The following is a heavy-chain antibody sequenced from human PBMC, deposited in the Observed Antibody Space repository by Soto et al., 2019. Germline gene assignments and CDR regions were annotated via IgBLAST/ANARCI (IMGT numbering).Heavy chain of an antibody. CDR1: GYSFTSYW. Sequence: GESLKISCKGSGYSFTSYWISWVRQMPGKGLGWMGRIDPSVSYTNYSPSFQGHVTISADKSISTAYLQWSSLKASDTAMYYCARPLGYCSGGSCYSLEWYYGMDVWGQGTTVTVSS. J-gene: IGHJ6*02. D-gene: IGHD2-15*01. CDR2: IDPSVSYT. V-gene: IGHV5-10-1*01. CDR3: ARPLGYCSGGSCYSLEWYYGMDV.